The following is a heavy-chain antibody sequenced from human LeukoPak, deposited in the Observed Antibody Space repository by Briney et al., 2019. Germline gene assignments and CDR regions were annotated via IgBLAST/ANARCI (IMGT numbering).Heavy chain of an antibody. D-gene: IGHD3-9*01. CDR2: TNHSGST. V-gene: IGHV4-34*01. CDR1: GGSFSGYY. J-gene: IGHJ5*02. CDR3: ARRVLRYFDWLTAWFDP. Sequence: PSETLSLTCAVYGGSFSGYYWSWIRQPPGKGLEWIGETNHSGSTNYNPSLKSRVTISVDTSKNQFSLKLSSVTAADTAVYYCARRVLRYFDWLTAWFDPWGQGTLVTVSS.